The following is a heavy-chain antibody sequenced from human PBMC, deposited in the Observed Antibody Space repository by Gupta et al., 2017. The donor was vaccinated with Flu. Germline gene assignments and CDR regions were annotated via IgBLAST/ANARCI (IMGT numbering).Heavy chain of an antibody. J-gene: IGHJ4*02. V-gene: IGHV1-2*02. CDR3: ARDTEGEDYFDF. CDR1: FTGHY. D-gene: IGHD3-16*01. Sequence: FTGHYIHWVRKATGKQGLEYMGWMNPNSGGTGYSEKVQGRVTMTRDTSTTTAYMELSRLASDDTAVYYCARDTEGEDYFDFWGQGNRVTVAS. CDR2: MNPNSGGT.